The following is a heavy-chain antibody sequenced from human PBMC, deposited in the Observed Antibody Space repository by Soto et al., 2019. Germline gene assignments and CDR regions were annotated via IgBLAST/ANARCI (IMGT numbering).Heavy chain of an antibody. J-gene: IGHJ4*02. CDR3: ARIMSIAVAGTGFDY. V-gene: IGHV2-26*01. D-gene: IGHD6-19*01. CDR2: IFSNDEK. CDR1: GFSLSNARMG. Sequence: SGPTLVNPTETLTLTCTVSGFSLSNARMGVNWIRQPPGKALEWLAHIFSNDEKSYSTSLKSRLTISKDTSKSQVVLTMTNMDPVDTATYYCARIMSIAVAGTGFDYWGQGTLVTVSS.